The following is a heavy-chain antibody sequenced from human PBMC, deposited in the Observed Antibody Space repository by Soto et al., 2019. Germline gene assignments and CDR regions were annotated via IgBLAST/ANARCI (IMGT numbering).Heavy chain of an antibody. CDR1: EFTFSNYW. J-gene: IGHJ4*02. CDR3: ENLIAVAV. D-gene: IGHD6-19*01. CDR2: INSDGSST. V-gene: IGHV3-74*01. Sequence: PRGSLIVSCVSSEFTFSNYWMHWVRQAPGRGLVWVSLINSDGSSTSYADSVKGRFTISRDNAKNTLYLQMNSLRVEDTAVYYCENLIAVAVWGQGTMVTVSS.